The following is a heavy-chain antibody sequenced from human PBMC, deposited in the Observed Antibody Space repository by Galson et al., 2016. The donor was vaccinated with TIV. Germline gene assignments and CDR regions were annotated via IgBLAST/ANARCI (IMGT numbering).Heavy chain of an antibody. J-gene: IGHJ2*01. CDR3: ARGTEVGATAYWYFDL. V-gene: IGHV1-69*04. CDR2: IIPILSIA. CDR1: GGTFSNYA. D-gene: IGHD1-26*01. Sequence: SVKVSCKASGGTFSNYAISWVRQAPGQGLEWMGRIIPILSIANYAEKIQGRATITADKSTSTAYMELSSLRSDDTAAYYCARGTEVGATAYWYFDLWGRGTLVTVSS.